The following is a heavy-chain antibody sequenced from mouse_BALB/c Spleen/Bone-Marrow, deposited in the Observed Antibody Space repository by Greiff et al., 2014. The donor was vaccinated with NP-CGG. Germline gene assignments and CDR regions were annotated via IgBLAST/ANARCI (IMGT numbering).Heavy chain of an antibody. D-gene: IGHD2-14*01. CDR2: IDPETGGT. CDR3: RAYYRYDGYAMDY. V-gene: IGHV1-15*01. CDR1: GYTFTDYE. J-gene: IGHJ4*01. Sequence: VQLQQSGAELVRPGASVTLSCKASGYTFTDYEMHWVKQTPVHGLEWIGAIDPETGGTAYNQKFKGKATLTADKSSNTAYMELRSLTSEDSAVYYCRAYYRYDGYAMDYWGQGTSVTVSS.